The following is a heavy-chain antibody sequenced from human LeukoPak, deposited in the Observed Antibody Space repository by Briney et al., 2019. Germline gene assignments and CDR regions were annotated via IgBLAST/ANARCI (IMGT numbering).Heavy chain of an antibody. V-gene: IGHV4-39*07. Sequence: SETLSLTCTVSGGSISSSSYYWGWIRQPPGKGLEWIGSIYYSGSTYYNPSLKSRVTISVDTSKNQFSLKLSSVTAADTAVYYCARFEPDYDILTGYPSDAFDIWGQGTMVTVSS. J-gene: IGHJ3*02. CDR3: ARFEPDYDILTGYPSDAFDI. CDR1: GGSISSSSYY. D-gene: IGHD3-9*01. CDR2: IYYSGST.